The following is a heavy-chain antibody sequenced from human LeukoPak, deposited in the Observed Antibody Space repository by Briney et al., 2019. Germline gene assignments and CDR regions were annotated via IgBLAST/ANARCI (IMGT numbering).Heavy chain of an antibody. CDR3: ARDPRGPTTYDSNGRDSLDY. J-gene: IGHJ4*02. CDR2: ISSSGSTI. V-gene: IGHV3-48*03. CDR1: GFTFDSFG. D-gene: IGHD3-22*01. Sequence: GGSLRLSCEVSGFTFDSFGLSWVRQAPGKGLEWVSYISSSGSTIYYADSVKGRFTISRDNAKNSLYLQMNSLRAEDTAVYYCARDPRGPTTYDSNGRDSLDYWGQGTLVTVSS.